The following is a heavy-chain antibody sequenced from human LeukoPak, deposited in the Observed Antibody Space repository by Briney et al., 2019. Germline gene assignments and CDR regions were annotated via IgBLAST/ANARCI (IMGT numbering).Heavy chain of an antibody. CDR2: INPNSGGT. Sequence: ASVKDSCKASGYTFTGYYMHWVRQAPGQGLEWMGWINPNSGGTNYAQKFQGRVTMTRDTSISTAYMELSRLRSDDTAVYYCARSENFVVVTAILYYWGQGTLVTVSS. V-gene: IGHV1-2*02. CDR1: GYTFTGYY. CDR3: ARSENFVVVTAILYY. J-gene: IGHJ4*02. D-gene: IGHD2-21*02.